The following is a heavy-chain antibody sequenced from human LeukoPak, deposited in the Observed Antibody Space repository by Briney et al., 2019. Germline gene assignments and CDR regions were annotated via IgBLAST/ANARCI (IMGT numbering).Heavy chain of an antibody. Sequence: PSETLSLTCAVSGASISSSGYSWWWVRQPPGKGLEWIGYVYYSGTTYYNPSLNSRLTISADTSKNQFFLKLSSVTAADTAVYYCARAPDRRITMTRYAFDIWGQGTMVTVSS. CDR2: VYYSGTT. CDR1: GASISSSGYS. D-gene: IGHD3-22*01. V-gene: IGHV4-30-4*07. J-gene: IGHJ3*02. CDR3: ARAPDRRITMTRYAFDI.